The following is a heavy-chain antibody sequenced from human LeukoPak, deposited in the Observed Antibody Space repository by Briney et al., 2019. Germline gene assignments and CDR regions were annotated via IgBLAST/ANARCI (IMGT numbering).Heavy chain of an antibody. CDR2: INSDGSST. Sequence: GGSLRLSCAASGFTFSSYWMHWVRQVPGKGLEWVSRINSDGSSTSYADSVKGRFTISRDNAKNTLYLQMNSLRAEDTAAYYCASNYGSGSYYKYYYYGMDVWGKGTTVTVSS. D-gene: IGHD3-10*01. V-gene: IGHV3-74*01. CDR1: GFTFSSYW. CDR3: ASNYGSGSYYKYYYYGMDV. J-gene: IGHJ6*04.